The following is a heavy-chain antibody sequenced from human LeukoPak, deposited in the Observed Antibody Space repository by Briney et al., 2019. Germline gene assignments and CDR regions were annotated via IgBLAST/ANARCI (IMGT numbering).Heavy chain of an antibody. CDR2: IYYIGTT. V-gene: IGHV4-39*01. CDR1: GGSTNSNMDY. D-gene: IGHD6-13*01. Sequence: SETLSLTCTVSGGSTNSNMDYWGWIRQPPGMPLEFIGNIYYIGTTYYNPSLKSRVSISIDTSKNQFSLRLTSVTAADTAVYYCARRPASSWYNSWGQGTLVTVSS. J-gene: IGHJ5*02. CDR3: ARRPASSWYNS.